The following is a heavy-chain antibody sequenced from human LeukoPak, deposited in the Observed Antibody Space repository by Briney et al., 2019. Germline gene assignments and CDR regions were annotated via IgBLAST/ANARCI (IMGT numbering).Heavy chain of an antibody. J-gene: IGHJ5*02. CDR3: ARDYSSGYYYP. CDR2: ISSSSSTI. CDR1: GFTFSSYS. Sequence: GGSLRLSCAASGFTFSSYSMNWVRQAPGKGLEWVSYISSSSSTIYYADSVKGRFTISRDNAKNSLYLQMNSLRAEDTAVYYCARDYSSGYYYPWGQGTLVTVSS. D-gene: IGHD3-22*01. V-gene: IGHV3-48*01.